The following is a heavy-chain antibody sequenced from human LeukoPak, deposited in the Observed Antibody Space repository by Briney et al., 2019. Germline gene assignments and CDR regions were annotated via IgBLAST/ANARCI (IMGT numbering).Heavy chain of an antibody. J-gene: IGHJ6*03. Sequence: GASVKVSCKVSGYTLTELSMHWVRQAPGKGLEWMGGFDPEDGETIYAQKFQGRVTMTEDTSTDTAYMELSSLRSEDTAVYYCATLSPDTAMVTYYYYMDVWGKGTTVTVS. CDR3: ATLSPDTAMVTYYYYMDV. D-gene: IGHD5-18*01. CDR1: GYTLTELS. CDR2: FDPEDGET. V-gene: IGHV1-24*01.